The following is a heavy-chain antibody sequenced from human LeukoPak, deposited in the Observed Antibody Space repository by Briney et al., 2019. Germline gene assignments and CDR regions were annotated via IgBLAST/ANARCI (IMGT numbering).Heavy chain of an antibody. J-gene: IGHJ5*02. Sequence: SETLSLTCTVSGGSISSYYWSWIRQPPGKGLEWIGYIYYSGSTNYTPSLKRRVTISVDTSKNQFSLKLSSVTAADTAVYYCARVRGDPTGSYDSSGYYFFSWFDPWGQGTLVTVSS. CDR3: ARVRGDPTGSYDSSGYYFFSWFDP. D-gene: IGHD3-22*01. V-gene: IGHV4-59*01. CDR1: GGSISSYY. CDR2: IYYSGST.